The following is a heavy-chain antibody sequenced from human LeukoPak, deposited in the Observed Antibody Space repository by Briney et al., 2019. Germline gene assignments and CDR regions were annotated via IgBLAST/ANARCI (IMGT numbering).Heavy chain of an antibody. CDR1: GGSISSGDYY. D-gene: IGHD3-10*01. Sequence: SQTLSLTCTVSGGSISSGDYYWSWIRQPPGKGLEWIGYIYYSGSTYYNPSLKSRVTISVDTSKNQFSLKLSSVTAADTAVYFCARGGSMVRGVIPRDYWGQGTLVTVSS. CDR2: IYYSGST. CDR3: ARGGSMVRGVIPRDY. J-gene: IGHJ4*02. V-gene: IGHV4-30-4*01.